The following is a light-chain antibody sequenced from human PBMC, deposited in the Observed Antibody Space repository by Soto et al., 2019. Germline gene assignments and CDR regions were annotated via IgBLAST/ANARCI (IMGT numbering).Light chain of an antibody. CDR1: QSVSGQ. Sequence: EIVLTQSPATLSLSPGERVTLSCRASQSVSGQLAWYQQKPGQAPRLLIYDVSNRVTGIPARFSGSGSGTDFTLTISRLEPEDFAVYYCQQRSNWPPYFGGGTKVEIK. CDR3: QQRSNWPPY. V-gene: IGKV3-11*01. CDR2: DVS. J-gene: IGKJ4*01.